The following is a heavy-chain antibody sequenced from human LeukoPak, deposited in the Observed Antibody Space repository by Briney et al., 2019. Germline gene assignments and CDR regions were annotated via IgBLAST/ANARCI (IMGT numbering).Heavy chain of an antibody. Sequence: GGSLRLSCAASGFTFSSYAMSWVRQAPGKGLEWVSAISGSGGSTYYADSAKGRFTISRDNSKNTLYLQMNSLRAEDTAVYYCAKFQSSSSYYYFDYWGQGTLVTVSS. CDR2: ISGSGGST. CDR3: AKFQSSSSYYYFDY. D-gene: IGHD6-6*01. V-gene: IGHV3-23*01. J-gene: IGHJ4*02. CDR1: GFTFSSYA.